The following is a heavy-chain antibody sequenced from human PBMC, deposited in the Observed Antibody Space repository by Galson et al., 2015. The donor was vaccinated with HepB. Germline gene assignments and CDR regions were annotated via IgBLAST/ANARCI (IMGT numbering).Heavy chain of an antibody. D-gene: IGHD6-13*01. J-gene: IGHJ6*02. CDR3: ARDSSGGIPAAGPRGNYYYGMDV. CDR1: GYPFTSSG. Sequence: SVKVSCKASGYPFTSSGISWVRQAPGQGLEWMGWISAYNGDTNYAQNLQGRVTMTTDTSTSTAYMELGSLRSDDTAVYYCARDSSGGIPAAGPRGNYYYGMDVWGQGTTVTVSS. CDR2: ISAYNGDT. V-gene: IGHV1-18*01.